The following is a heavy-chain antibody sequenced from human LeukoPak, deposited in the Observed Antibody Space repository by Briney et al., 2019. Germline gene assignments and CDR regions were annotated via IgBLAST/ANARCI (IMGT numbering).Heavy chain of an antibody. D-gene: IGHD1-26*01. CDR3: AKSQDGGRLFHFDY. CDR2: ISGSGGST. Sequence: PGGSLRLSCAASGFTFTTYRMEWVRQAPGKGLEWVSVISGSGGSTYSADSVKGRFTISRDNSKNTLYLQMNSLRAEDTAVYFCAKSQDGGRLFHFDYWGQGTLVTVSS. J-gene: IGHJ4*02. V-gene: IGHV3-23*01. CDR1: GFTFTTYR.